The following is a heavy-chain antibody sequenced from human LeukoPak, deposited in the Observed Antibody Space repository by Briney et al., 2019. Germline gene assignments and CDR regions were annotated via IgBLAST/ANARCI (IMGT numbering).Heavy chain of an antibody. V-gene: IGHV3-48*01. CDR3: GRDGFSAEYFQH. Sequence: GGSLRLSCAASGFTFSTYSVHWVRQAPGKGLEWVSYISSSGDTVYYADSVKGRFTISRDNSKNTLYLQMNSLRAEDTAVYYCGRDGFSAEYFQHWGQGTLVTVSS. CDR1: GFTFSTYS. J-gene: IGHJ1*01. CDR2: ISSSGDTV. D-gene: IGHD6-25*01.